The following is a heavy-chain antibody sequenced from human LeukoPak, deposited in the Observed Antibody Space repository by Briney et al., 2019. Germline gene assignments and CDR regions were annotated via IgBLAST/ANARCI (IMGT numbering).Heavy chain of an antibody. V-gene: IGHV3-48*01. CDR3: AGIAAAGPDPMFDY. CDR2: ISSSSSTI. J-gene: IGHJ4*02. CDR1: GFTFSSYS. Sequence: GSLRLSCAASGFTFSSYSMNWVRQAPGKGLEWVSYISSSSSTIYYADSVKGRFTISRDNAKNSLYLQMNSLRAEDTAVYYCAGIAAAGPDPMFDYWGQGTLVTVSS. D-gene: IGHD6-13*01.